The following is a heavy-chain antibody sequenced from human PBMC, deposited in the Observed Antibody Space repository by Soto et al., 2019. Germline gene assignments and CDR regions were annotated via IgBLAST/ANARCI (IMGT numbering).Heavy chain of an antibody. J-gene: IGHJ6*02. CDR3: ARGGYSSTWSNLLDRSGLDV. V-gene: IGHV1-69*06. Sequence: QVQLVQSGAEAKKPGSSVKVSCKTSGGTFSSYAISWVRQAPGQGLEWMGGIVPLFRTTNYAQKFQGRVTITADTSTNTEYMELSGLRSGDTAVYYCARGGYSSTWSNLLDRSGLDVWGQGTTVTVSS. CDR2: IVPLFRTT. D-gene: IGHD6-13*01. CDR1: GGTFSSYA.